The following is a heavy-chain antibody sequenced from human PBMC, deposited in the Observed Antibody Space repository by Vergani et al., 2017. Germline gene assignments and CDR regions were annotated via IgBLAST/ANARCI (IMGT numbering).Heavy chain of an antibody. CDR2: ISARYPST. V-gene: IGHV3-23*01. Sequence: EVQLLESGGGLVQPGGSLRLTCAASEFTFSNYAMNWVRQAPGKGLEWVSAISARYPSTYYADSVKGRFTISRDNAKNSLYLQMNSLRAEDTAVYYCARARGALGYCSSTSCYDWFDPWGQGTLVTVSS. D-gene: IGHD2-2*01. CDR1: EFTFSNYA. CDR3: ARARGALGYCSSTSCYDWFDP. J-gene: IGHJ5*02.